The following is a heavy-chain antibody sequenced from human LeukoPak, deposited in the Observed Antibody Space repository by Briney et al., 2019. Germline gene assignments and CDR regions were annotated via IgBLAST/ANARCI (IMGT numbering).Heavy chain of an antibody. CDR3: ARGLRWSCSGGSCYRYNWFDP. D-gene: IGHD2-15*01. CDR2: IYYSGST. J-gene: IGHJ5*02. CDR1: GGSVSSSSYY. V-gene: IGHV4-39*07. Sequence: SETLSLTCTVSGGSVSSSSYYWGWIRQPPGKGLEWIGSIYYSGSTNYNPSLKSRVTISVDTSKNQFSLKLSSVTAADTAVYYCARGLRWSCSGGSCYRYNWFDPWGQGTLVTVSS.